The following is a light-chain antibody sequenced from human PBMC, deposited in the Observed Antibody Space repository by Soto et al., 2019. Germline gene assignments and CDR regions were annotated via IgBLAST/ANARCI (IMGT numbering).Light chain of an antibody. V-gene: IGKV3-20*01. CDR1: QSVRSSY. J-gene: IGKJ1*01. Sequence: EIVLTQSPVTLSLSSGEGATLSCRASQSVRSSYLAWYQQKPGQAPRRLIYGASSRATGIPDRFSGSGSGTDFTLTISRLGPEDFAVYYCQHYGSSPWTFGQGTKVDIK. CDR3: QHYGSSPWT. CDR2: GAS.